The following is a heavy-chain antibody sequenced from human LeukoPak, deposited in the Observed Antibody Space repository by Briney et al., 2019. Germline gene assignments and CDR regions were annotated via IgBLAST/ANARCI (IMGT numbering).Heavy chain of an antibody. V-gene: IGHV3-23*01. D-gene: IGHD2-15*01. CDR2: ISGSGEST. J-gene: IGHJ4*02. CDR3: AKGPFPRTNALLMD. CDR1: GFTFSSYA. Sequence: GGSLRLSCAASGFTFSSYAMSWVRQAPGKGLEWVSGISGSGESTSYVDSVKGRFTTSRDNAKNTLYLQMDSLRAEDTAEYFCAKGPFPRTNALLMDWGQGSLVTVSS.